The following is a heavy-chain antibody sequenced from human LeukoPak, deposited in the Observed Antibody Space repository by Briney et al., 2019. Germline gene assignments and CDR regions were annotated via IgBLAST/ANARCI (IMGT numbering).Heavy chain of an antibody. J-gene: IGHJ6*03. CDR1: GCTFSSYA. CDR2: ISAYFGTA. V-gene: IGHV1-69*05. Sequence: ASVKVSCKASGCTFSSYAISWVRQAPGQGLEWMGGISAYFGTANYAQKFQGRVTMTTDESTSTAYMELSSLRSEDTAVYYCATRAGRDYYYYYMDVWGKGTTVTASS. CDR3: ATRAGRDYYYYYMDV.